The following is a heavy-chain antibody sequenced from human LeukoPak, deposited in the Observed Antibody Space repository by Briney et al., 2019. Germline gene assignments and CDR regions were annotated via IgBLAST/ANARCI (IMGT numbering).Heavy chain of an antibody. Sequence: SVKVSCKASGYTFTGYYMHWVRQAPGQGLEWMGRIIPILGIANYAQKFQGRVTITADKSTSTAYMELSSLRSEDTAVYYCARAVAGTLVDYWGQGTLVTVSS. CDR1: GYTFTGYY. V-gene: IGHV1-69*04. CDR3: ARAVAGTLVDY. CDR2: IIPILGIA. D-gene: IGHD6-19*01. J-gene: IGHJ4*02.